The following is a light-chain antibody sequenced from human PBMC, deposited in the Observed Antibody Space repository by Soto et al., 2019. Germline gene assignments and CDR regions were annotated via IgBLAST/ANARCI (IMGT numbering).Light chain of an antibody. J-gene: IGLJ1*01. V-gene: IGLV2-14*01. CDR3: SSYTRSTFLHV. CDR2: DVS. CDR1: SSDVGGYNY. Sequence: QSVLTQPASVSGSPGQSITISCTGTSSDVGGYNYVSWYQQHPGKAPKLMIYDVSNRPSGVSNRFSGSKSGNTASLTISGLQAEDEADYYCSSYTRSTFLHVFGTGTKLTVL.